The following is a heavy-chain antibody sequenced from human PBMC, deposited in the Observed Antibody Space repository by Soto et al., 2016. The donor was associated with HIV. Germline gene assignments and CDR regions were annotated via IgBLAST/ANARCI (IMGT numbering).Heavy chain of an antibody. CDR3: ARDGGSSWYEVSRYNWFDP. J-gene: IGHJ5*02. CDR2: ISSSSSYI. D-gene: IGHD6-13*01. CDR1: GFTFSSYS. Sequence: EVQLVESGGGLVKPGGSLRLSCAASGFTFSSYSMNWVRQAPGKGLEWVSSISSSSSYIYYADSVKGRFTISRDNAKNSLYLQMNSLRAEDTAVYYCARDGGSSWYEVSRYNWFDPWGQGTLVTVSS. V-gene: IGHV3-21*01.